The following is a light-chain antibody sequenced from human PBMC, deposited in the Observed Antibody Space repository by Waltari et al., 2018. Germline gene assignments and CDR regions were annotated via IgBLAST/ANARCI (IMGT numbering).Light chain of an antibody. CDR3: QQSHSAPRT. CDR2: AAS. V-gene: IGKV1-39*01. J-gene: IGKJ1*01. Sequence: DIQMTQSPSSLSASVGDRVTITCRASQSISSYLYLYQQKPGKAPKLLIFAASSLESGVPSRFSGSGSGTDFTLTITSLQPEDFATYYCQQSHSAPRTFGQGTKVEIK. CDR1: QSISSY.